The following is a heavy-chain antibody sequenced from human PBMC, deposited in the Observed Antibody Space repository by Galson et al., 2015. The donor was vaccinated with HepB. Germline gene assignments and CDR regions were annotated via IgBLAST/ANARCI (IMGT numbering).Heavy chain of an antibody. CDR3: ARDFCYSKGERRQRGCPLYYYMDV. CDR1: GFTFSSYS. D-gene: IGHD4-11*01. J-gene: IGHJ6*03. CDR2: ISSSSSYI. V-gene: IGHV3-21*01. Sequence: SLRLSCAASGFTFSSYSMNWVRQAPGKGLEWVSSISSSSSYIYYADSVKGRLTISRDNAKNSLYLQMNSLRAEDTAVYYCARDFCYSKGERRQRGCPLYYYMDVWGKGTTVTVSS.